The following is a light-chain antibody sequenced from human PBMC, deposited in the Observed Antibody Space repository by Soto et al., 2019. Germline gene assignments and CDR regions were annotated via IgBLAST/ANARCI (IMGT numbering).Light chain of an antibody. CDR2: GVS. Sequence: EIVLTQSPVTLVLSPGERATLSCRASRPVTSMYLAWYQQKPGQAPRLLIYGVSSRATGIPDRFSGRGSGTDFTLTISRLETEDSAVYYCQQYGSSPGTFGLGTKVDIK. CDR1: RPVTSMY. J-gene: IGKJ1*01. V-gene: IGKV3-20*01. CDR3: QQYGSSPGT.